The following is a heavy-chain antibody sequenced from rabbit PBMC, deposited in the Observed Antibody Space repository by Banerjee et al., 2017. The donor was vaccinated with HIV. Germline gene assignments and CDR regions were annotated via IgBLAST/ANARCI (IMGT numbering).Heavy chain of an antibody. D-gene: IGHD7-1*01. V-gene: IGHV1S47*01. CDR3: ASDVGYAGYGAVTGAFDL. CDR2: TYPDYGST. CDR1: GIDFSTYG. Sequence: QEQLVVSGGGLVTLGGSLKLSCKASGIDFSTYGISWVRQAPGKGLEWIVYTYPDYGSTDYASWVNGRFTISLDNAQNTVFLQMTSLTAADTATYFCASDVGYAGYGAVTGAFDLWGQGTLVTVS. J-gene: IGHJ4*01.